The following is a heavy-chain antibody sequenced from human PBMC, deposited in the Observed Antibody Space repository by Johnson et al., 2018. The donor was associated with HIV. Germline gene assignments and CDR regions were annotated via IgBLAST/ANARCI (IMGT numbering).Heavy chain of an antibody. CDR3: AKGRIAVPDSFDI. V-gene: IGHV3-66*02. CDR2: IYSGGST. Sequence: VQLVESGGGLVQPGGSLRLSCAASGFTVSSNYMSWVRQAPGKGLEWVSVIYSGGSTYYADSVKGRFTISRDNSKNTLYLQMNSLRAEDTAVYYCAKGRIAVPDSFDIWGQGTMVTVAS. D-gene: IGHD6-19*01. CDR1: GFTVSSNY. J-gene: IGHJ3*02.